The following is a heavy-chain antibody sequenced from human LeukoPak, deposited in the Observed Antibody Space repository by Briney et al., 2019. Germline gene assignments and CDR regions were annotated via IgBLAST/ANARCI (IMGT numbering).Heavy chain of an antibody. CDR1: GDNFSSYV. CDR2: IIPTLDVA. V-gene: IGHV1-69*04. Sequence: SVKVSCKASGDNFSSYVITWVRQALGQGLEWMGRIIPTLDVANFAQKFKGRVTITADKSTKTAHLELSSLRSEDTAVYYCTREGVYSPDPTSYHRLPFDIWGKGTVVIVSS. CDR3: TREGVYSPDPTSYHRLPFDI. J-gene: IGHJ3*02. D-gene: IGHD3-16*02.